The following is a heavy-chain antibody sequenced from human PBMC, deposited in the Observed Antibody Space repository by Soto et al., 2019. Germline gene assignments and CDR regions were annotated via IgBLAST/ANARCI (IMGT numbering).Heavy chain of an antibody. CDR1: GGTFSSYA. J-gene: IGHJ4*02. V-gene: IGHV1-69*01. D-gene: IGHD4-17*01. CDR2: ISPIFGTA. CDR3: ARPRMTTRLVPNRFDY. Sequence: QVQLMQSGAEVKKPGSSVKVSCKASGGTFSSYAISWVRQAPGQGLEWMGGISPIFGTANYAQKFQGRVTITADESTSTAYMELSSLRSEDTAVYYCARPRMTTRLVPNRFDYWGQGTLVTVSS.